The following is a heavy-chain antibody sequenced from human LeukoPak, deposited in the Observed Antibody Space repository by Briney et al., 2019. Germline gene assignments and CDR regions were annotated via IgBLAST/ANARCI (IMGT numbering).Heavy chain of an antibody. J-gene: IGHJ6*03. CDR1: GFTFSSYG. CDR3: AKGPTYADYYYYYYYMDV. V-gene: IGHV3-23*01. CDR2: ISGSGGST. D-gene: IGHD3-16*01. Sequence: PGGTLRLSCAASGFTFSSYGMSWVRQAPGKGLEWVSAISGSGGSTYYADSVKGRFTISRDNAKNSLYLQMNSLRAEDTAVYYCAKGPTYADYYYYYYYMDVWGKGTTVTISS.